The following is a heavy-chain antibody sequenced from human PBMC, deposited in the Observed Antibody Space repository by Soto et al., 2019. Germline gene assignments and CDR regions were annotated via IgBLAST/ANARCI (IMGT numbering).Heavy chain of an antibody. D-gene: IGHD2-2*02. V-gene: IGHV4-31*03. CDR2: ISHRGST. J-gene: IGHJ4*02. CDR1: GGSISSAAYY. Sequence: QVHLKESGPGLVKPTQTLSLTCTVSGGSISSAAYYWRWIRQHPGKGLEWIGYISHRGSTYYNPFFTSRVIISQDATKNHSSLSVTYVTAADTPVYYCAREYTYGSNFFDCWGQGALVAVSS. CDR3: AREYTYGSNFFDC.